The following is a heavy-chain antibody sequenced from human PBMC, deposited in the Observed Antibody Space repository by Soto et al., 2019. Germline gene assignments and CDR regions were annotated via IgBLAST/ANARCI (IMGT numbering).Heavy chain of an antibody. J-gene: IGHJ5*02. D-gene: IGHD2-2*01. CDR3: ARYPIVVVPAAENNWFDP. CDR2: ISYSGRI. V-gene: IGHV4-39*01. Sequence: XATLSLTITVSGGCINTDPYFWGWIRQPPGKGPEWIGSISYSGRIHDNPSLTSRLTMSVDTSKSQFSLSLSSVTAADTAVYYCARYPIVVVPAAENNWFDPWGQGTLVTVPS. CDR1: GGCINTDPYF.